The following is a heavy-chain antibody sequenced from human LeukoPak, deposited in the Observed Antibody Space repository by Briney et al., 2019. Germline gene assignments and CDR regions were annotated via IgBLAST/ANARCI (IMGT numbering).Heavy chain of an antibody. J-gene: IGHJ4*02. D-gene: IGHD4-17*01. CDR2: IYYSGST. CDR3: ARDGSGYGDRFDY. Sequence: SETLSLTCTVSGGSISSYYWSWIRQPPGKGLEWIGYIYYSGSTNYNPSLKSRVTISVDTSKNQFSLKLSSVTAADTAVYYCARDGSGYGDRFDYWGQGTLVTVSS. CDR1: GGSISSYY. V-gene: IGHV4-59*12.